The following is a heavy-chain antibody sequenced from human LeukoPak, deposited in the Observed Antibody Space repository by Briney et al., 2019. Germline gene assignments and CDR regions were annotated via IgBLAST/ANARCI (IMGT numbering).Heavy chain of an antibody. D-gene: IGHD2-2*02. CDR3: ARIVVVPAGIRYRPGNYFDS. CDR1: GYSISSGYY. Sequence: SETLSLTCAVSGYSISSGYYWGWIRQPPGKGLEWIGSIYHSGSTYYNPSLKSRVTISVDTSKNQFSLKLSSVTAADTAVYYCARIVVVPAGIRYRPGNYFDSWGQGPLVTVSS. J-gene: IGHJ4*02. CDR2: IYHSGST. V-gene: IGHV4-38-2*01.